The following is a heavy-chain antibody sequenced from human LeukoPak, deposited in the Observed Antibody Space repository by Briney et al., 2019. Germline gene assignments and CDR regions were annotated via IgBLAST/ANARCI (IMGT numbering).Heavy chain of an antibody. D-gene: IGHD3-9*01. CDR1: GYTFTNYD. J-gene: IGHJ5*02. V-gene: IGHV1-18*01. Sequence: ASVKVSCKASGYTFTNYDFNWVRQAPGQGLEWMGWISAYNGNTNYAQKLQGRVTMTTDTSMSTAYMELRSLRSDDTAVYYCARAVRYFDWLFPNWFDPWGQGTLVTVSS. CDR2: ISAYNGNT. CDR3: ARAVRYFDWLFPNWFDP.